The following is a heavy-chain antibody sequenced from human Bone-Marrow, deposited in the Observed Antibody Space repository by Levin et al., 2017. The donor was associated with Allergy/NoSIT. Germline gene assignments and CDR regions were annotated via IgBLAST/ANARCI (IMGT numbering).Heavy chain of an antibody. CDR2: IYYSGNT. CDR1: GDSVSSSSYY. CDR3: ARVRGGYDPLLDY. V-gene: IGHV4-61*01. D-gene: IGHD5-12*01. J-gene: IGHJ4*02. Sequence: PSETLSLTCTVSGDSVSSSSYYWTWIRQPPGKGLEWLGYIYYSGNTNYNPSLKSRVTLSLDTPKNQISLKMTSVTAADTAVYYCARVRGGYDPLLDYWGQGTLLIVSS.